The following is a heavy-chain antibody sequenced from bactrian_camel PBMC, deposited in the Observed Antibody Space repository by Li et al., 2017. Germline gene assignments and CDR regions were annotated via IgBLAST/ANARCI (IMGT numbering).Heavy chain of an antibody. J-gene: IGHJ6*01. Sequence: VQLVESGGGSVQAGGSLRLSCAVSGYNYSRYYCMGWFRQAPDREREGVAAIYRGGASTYYADSVKGRFTVTRDNAKNTVYLQMNSLKPDDTAVYYCVSGLLDGTGYWGQGTQVTVS. D-gene: IGHD2*01. CDR3: VSGLLDGTGY. CDR1: GYNYSRYY. V-gene: IGHV3S40*01. CDR2: IYRGGAST.